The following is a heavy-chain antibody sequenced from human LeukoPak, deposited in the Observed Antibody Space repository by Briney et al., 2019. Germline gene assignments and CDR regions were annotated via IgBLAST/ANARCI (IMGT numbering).Heavy chain of an antibody. CDR3: ARLTTGEYYFDY. CDR2: IYYSGST. CDR1: GGSFSGYY. V-gene: IGHV4-59*01. D-gene: IGHD4-17*01. Sequence: SETLSLTCAVYGGSFSGYYWSWIRQPPGKGLEWIGYIYYSGSTNYNPSLKSRVTISVDTSKNQFSLKLSSVTAADTAVYYCARLTTGEYYFDYWGQGTLVTVSS. J-gene: IGHJ4*02.